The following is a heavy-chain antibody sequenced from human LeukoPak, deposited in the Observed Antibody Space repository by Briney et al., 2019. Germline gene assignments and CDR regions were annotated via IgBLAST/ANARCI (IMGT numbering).Heavy chain of an antibody. J-gene: IGHJ4*02. CDR2: YSSGGNAE. V-gene: IGHV3-48*03. CDR1: GFSLTSYE. CDR3: ARDTVNGPFVISLDY. Sequence: GGSLRLSCAASGFSLTSYEMNWVRQTPGRGLEWVSHYSSGGNAEYYADSVRGRFSMSRDNAKNSLYLEMNSLRAEDTAVYYCARDTVNGPFVISLDYWGQGALVTVSS. D-gene: IGHD2-8*01.